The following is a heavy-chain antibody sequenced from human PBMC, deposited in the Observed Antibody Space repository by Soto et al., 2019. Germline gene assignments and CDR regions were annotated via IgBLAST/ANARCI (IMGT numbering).Heavy chain of an antibody. CDR2: INSDGSST. Sequence: GGSLRLSCAASGFTFSSYWMRWVRQAPGKGLVWVSRINSDGSSTSYADSVKGRFTISRDNAKNTLYLQMNSLRAEDTAVYYCARGPIAVAGTGRYYYYGMDVWGQGTTVTVSS. V-gene: IGHV3-74*01. CDR1: GFTFSSYW. CDR3: ARGPIAVAGTGRYYYYGMDV. D-gene: IGHD6-19*01. J-gene: IGHJ6*02.